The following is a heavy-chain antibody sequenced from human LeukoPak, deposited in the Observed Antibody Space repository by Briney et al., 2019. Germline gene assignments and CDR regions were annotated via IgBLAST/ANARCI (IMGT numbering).Heavy chain of an antibody. J-gene: IGHJ5*02. D-gene: IGHD6-13*01. V-gene: IGHV3-48*03. CDR1: GFTFSSYE. CDR3: ARQYSSSARFDP. CDR2: ISSSGSTI. Sequence: PGGSLRLSCAASGFTFSSYEMNWVRQAPGKGLEWVSYISSSGSTIYYADSVKGRFTISRDNAKNSLYLQMNRLRSEDTAVYYGARQYSSSARFDPWGQGTLVTVSS.